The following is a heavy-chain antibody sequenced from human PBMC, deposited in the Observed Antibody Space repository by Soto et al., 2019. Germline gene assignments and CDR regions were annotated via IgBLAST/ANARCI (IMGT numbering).Heavy chain of an antibody. V-gene: IGHV3-30-3*01. Sequence: QVQLVESGGGVVQPGRSLRLSCAASGFTFSSYAMHWVRQAPGKGLEWVAVISYGVTNKYYADSVKGRFTISRDNSKNTLYLKMNSLRAEDTAVYYCARPSESYGYVGPYYFDYWGQGTLVTVSS. D-gene: IGHD5-18*01. J-gene: IGHJ4*02. CDR3: ARPSESYGYVGPYYFDY. CDR2: ISYGVTNK. CDR1: GFTFSSYA.